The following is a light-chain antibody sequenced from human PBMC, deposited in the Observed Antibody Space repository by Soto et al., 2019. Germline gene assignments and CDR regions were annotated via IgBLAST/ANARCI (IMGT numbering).Light chain of an antibody. CDR3: QQSHRSEYS. CDR1: QSISAY. CDR2: ATS. J-gene: IGKJ2*01. V-gene: IGKV1-39*01. Sequence: IQLTQSPSSLSSSVGDRATITCRTSQSISAYLTWYRQKPGQAPELLIYATSNLHSGVPTRFSGSGSVTVFTLTINSLQAEVLATYCWQQSHRSEYSFGQGTRLEIK.